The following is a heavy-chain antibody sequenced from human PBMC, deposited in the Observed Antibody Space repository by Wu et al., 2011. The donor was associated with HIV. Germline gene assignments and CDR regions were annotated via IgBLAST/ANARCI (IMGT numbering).Heavy chain of an antibody. V-gene: IGHV1-69*05. D-gene: IGHD2-15*01. Sequence: QVQLVQSGAEVEKPGSSVKVSCKVSGGTFNKYGINWVRQAPGQGPEWMGGIIPVFGTPNYAQKFQGRVTITTDESTSTAYMELNSLNSEDTAVYFCARGTRVAVLLGSWFHPWGQGTPVIVSS. CDR3: ARGTRVAVLLGSWFHP. J-gene: IGHJ5*02. CDR2: IIPVFGTP. CDR1: GGTFNKYG.